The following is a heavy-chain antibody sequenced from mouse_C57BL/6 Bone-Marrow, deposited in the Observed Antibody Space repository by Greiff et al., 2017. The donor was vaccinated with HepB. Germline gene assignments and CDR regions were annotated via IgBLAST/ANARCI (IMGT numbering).Heavy chain of an antibody. Sequence: QVQLQQPGAELVKPGASVKLSCKASGYTFTSYWMHWVKQRPGQGLEWIGMIHPNSGSTNYNEKFKSKATLTVDKSSSTAYMQLSSLTSEHSAVYYCARNYGSRYYAMDYWGKGTSVTVSS. J-gene: IGHJ4*01. V-gene: IGHV1-64*01. D-gene: IGHD1-1*01. CDR2: IHPNSGST. CDR1: GYTFTSYW. CDR3: ARNYGSRYYAMDY.